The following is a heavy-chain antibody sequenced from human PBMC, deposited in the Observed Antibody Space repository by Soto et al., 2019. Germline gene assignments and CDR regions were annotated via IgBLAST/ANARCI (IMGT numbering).Heavy chain of an antibody. CDR2: ISGSGSTI. CDR1: GFTFSDYY. D-gene: IGHD1-26*01. J-gene: IGHJ4*01. CDR3: ARRGWELLLFDY. Sequence: GSLRLSCAASGFTFSDYYMSWIRQAPGKGLEWVSYISGSGSTIYYADSVKGRFTISRDNAKNSLYLQMNSLRAEDTAVYYCARRGWELLLFDYWGQEPWSPSPQ. V-gene: IGHV3-11*01.